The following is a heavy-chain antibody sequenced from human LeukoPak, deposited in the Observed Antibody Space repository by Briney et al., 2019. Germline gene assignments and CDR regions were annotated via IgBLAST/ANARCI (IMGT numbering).Heavy chain of an antibody. Sequence: KPSETLSLTCAVYGGSFSGYYWSWIRQPPGKGLEWIGEINHSGSTNYNPSLKSRVTISVDTSKNQFSLKLNSVTAADTAVYYCARASLGGSSSYYWGQGTLVTVSS. D-gene: IGHD6-6*01. J-gene: IGHJ4*02. CDR3: ARASLGGSSSYY. CDR1: GGSFSGYY. CDR2: INHSGST. V-gene: IGHV4-34*01.